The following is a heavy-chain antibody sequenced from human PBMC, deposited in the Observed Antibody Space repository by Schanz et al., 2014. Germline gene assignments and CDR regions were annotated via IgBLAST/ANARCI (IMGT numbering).Heavy chain of an antibody. J-gene: IGHJ4*02. CDR2: ISGTGGDDT. V-gene: IGHV3-23*04. CDR1: GFSFGTYA. Sequence: EVQLVESGGGLVQPGGSLRLSCAASGFSFGTYAMSWVRQAPGKGLLWVSSISGTGGDDTYYADSVKGRFTISRDNAKRSLFLQMNSLRVEDTAVYFCVSQTGSPNYWGQGTLVTVSS. CDR3: VSQTGSPNY. D-gene: IGHD6-13*01.